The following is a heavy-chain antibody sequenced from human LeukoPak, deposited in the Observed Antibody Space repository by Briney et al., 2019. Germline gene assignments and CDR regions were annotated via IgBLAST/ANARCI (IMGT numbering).Heavy chain of an antibody. CDR2: FSGCGGST. Sequence: PGGSLRLSCAASGFTLSSYAMSSVPRAPGQGLEGVSAFSGCGGSTYYADSVKGTFTISRDNSKNTLYLQMNSLRAEDTAVYYCAKPTDPYYYDSSGSEPLDYWGQGTLVTVSS. J-gene: IGHJ4*02. CDR3: AKPTDPYYYDSSGSEPLDY. D-gene: IGHD3-22*01. V-gene: IGHV3-23*01. CDR1: GFTLSSYA.